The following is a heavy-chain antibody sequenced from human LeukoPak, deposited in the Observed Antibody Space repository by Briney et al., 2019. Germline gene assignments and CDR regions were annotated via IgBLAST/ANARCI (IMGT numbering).Heavy chain of an antibody. CDR1: GFTFSSYA. CDR2: ISGSGGAI. CDR3: AELGITMIGGV. D-gene: IGHD3-10*02. J-gene: IGHJ6*04. Sequence: PGGSLRLSCAASGFTFSSYAMSWVRQAPGKGLEWVSGISGSGGAIYYADSVKGRFTISRDNSKNTLYLQMNSLRAEDTAVYYCAELGITMIGGVWGKGTTVTISS. V-gene: IGHV3-23*01.